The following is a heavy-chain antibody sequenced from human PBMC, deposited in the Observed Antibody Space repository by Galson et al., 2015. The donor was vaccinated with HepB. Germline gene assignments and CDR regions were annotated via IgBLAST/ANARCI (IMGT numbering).Heavy chain of an antibody. D-gene: IGHD6-19*01. CDR1: GYTFTSYG. CDR3: ARDLAHSSGWYGTPLYYFDY. Sequence: SVKVSCKASGYTFTSYGISWVRQAPGQGLEWMGWISAYNGNTNYAQKLQGRVTMTTDTSTSTAYMELRSLRSDDTAVYYCARDLAHSSGWYGTPLYYFDYWGQGTLVTVSS. J-gene: IGHJ4*02. CDR2: ISAYNGNT. V-gene: IGHV1-18*01.